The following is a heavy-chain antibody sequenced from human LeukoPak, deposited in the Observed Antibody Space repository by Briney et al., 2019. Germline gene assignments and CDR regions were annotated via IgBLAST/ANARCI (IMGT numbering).Heavy chain of an antibody. CDR2: ISGSGGST. CDR1: GFTFSSYA. CDR3: AKSKGRAVAGQTFDY. V-gene: IGHV3-23*01. J-gene: IGHJ4*02. D-gene: IGHD6-19*01. Sequence: AGGSLRLSCAASGFTFSSYAMSWVRQAPGKGLEWVSAISGSGGSTYYADSVKGRFTISRDNSKNTLYLQMNSLRAEDTAVYYCAKSKGRAVAGQTFDYWGQGTLVTVSS.